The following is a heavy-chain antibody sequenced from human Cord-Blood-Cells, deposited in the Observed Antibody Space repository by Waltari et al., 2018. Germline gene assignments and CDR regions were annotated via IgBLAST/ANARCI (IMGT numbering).Heavy chain of an antibody. Sequence: EVQLVESGGGLVQPGRSLRLSCAASGFTFDDYAMHWVRQAPGKGLEWVSGISWNCGSIGYADSVKGRFTISRDNAKNSLYLQMNSLRAEDTALYYCAKDYGSSWYAFDIWGQGTMVTVSS. D-gene: IGHD6-13*01. CDR1: GFTFDDYA. J-gene: IGHJ3*02. CDR2: ISWNCGSI. V-gene: IGHV3-9*01. CDR3: AKDYGSSWYAFDI.